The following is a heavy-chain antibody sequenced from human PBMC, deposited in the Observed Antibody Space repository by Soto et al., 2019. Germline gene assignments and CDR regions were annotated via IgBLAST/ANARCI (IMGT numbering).Heavy chain of an antibody. V-gene: IGHV4-34*01. Sequence: QVQLQQWGAGLLKPSGTLSLTCAVYGGSFSGYYWTWIRPPPGPGLEGIGEINLSGSTNYTPSLKSRVTISLDTSKNQFSPELTSVTAADTAVYYCARDKITGLFDYWGQGTLVTVSS. D-gene: IGHD2-8*02. CDR3: ARDKITGLFDY. J-gene: IGHJ4*02. CDR1: GGSFSGYY. CDR2: INLSGST.